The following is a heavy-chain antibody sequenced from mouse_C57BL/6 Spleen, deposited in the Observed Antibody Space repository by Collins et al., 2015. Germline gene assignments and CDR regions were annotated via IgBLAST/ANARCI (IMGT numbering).Heavy chain of an antibody. D-gene: IGHD2-1*01. CDR1: GFSLSTFGIG. CDR3: VRIRNYAGWFAY. CDR2: IWWDDDK. Sequence: QVTLKESGPGILQPSQTLSLTCSFSGFSLSTFGIGVGWIRQPSGKGLECLAHIWWDDDKYYNPALKSRLTISRDTSKNQVLLKIANVDTADTATYYCVRIRNYAGWFAYWGQGTLVTVSA. V-gene: IGHV8-8*01. J-gene: IGHJ3*01.